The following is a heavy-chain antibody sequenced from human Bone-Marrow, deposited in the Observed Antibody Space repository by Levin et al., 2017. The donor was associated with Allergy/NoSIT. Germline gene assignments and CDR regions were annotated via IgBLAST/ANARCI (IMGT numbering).Heavy chain of an antibody. J-gene: IGHJ6*02. CDR1: GFTFSSYW. V-gene: IGHV3-7*01. Sequence: GGSLRLSCATSGFTFSSYWMTWVRQAPGKGLEWVANLNQDGSEKYQVDSAKGRFTISRDNAKNSLYLQMNSLRAEDTAVYYCARAGAAAAKYYYAMDVWGQGTTVTFSS. CDR2: LNQDGSEK. D-gene: IGHD6-13*01. CDR3: ARAGAAAAKYYYAMDV.